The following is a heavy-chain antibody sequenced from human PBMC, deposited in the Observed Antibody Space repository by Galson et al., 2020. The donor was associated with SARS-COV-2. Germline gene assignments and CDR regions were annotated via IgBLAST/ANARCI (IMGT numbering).Heavy chain of an antibody. Sequence: GESLKISCAASGFIFDDYAMHWVRQPPGKGLEWVSLIPWDGSNTSYADPVRGRFTISRDNSKNSLYLQMNSLRPEDTALYYCAKDMWGSGNLRNAFDIWGQGTMVAVSS. CDR1: GFIFDDYA. CDR3: AKDMWGSGNLRNAFDI. V-gene: IGHV3-43D*04. D-gene: IGHD3-16*01. CDR2: IPWDGSNT. J-gene: IGHJ3*02.